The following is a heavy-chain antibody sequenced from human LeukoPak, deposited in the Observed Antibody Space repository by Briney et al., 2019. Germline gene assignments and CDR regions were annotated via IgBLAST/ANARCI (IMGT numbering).Heavy chain of an antibody. CDR1: GFTFRSYA. CDR3: AKDIVVVPAAILGAFDI. D-gene: IGHD2-2*01. V-gene: IGHV3-23*01. J-gene: IGHJ3*02. CDR2: ISGSGGST. Sequence: PGGSLRLSCAASGFTFRSYAISWVRQAPGKGPEWVSTISGSGGSTYYADSVKGRFTISRDNSKNTLYLQMNSLRAEDTAVYYCAKDIVVVPAAILGAFDIWGQGTMVTVSS.